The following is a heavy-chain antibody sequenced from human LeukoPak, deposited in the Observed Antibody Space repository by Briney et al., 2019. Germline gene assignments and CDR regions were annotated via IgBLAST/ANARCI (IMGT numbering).Heavy chain of an antibody. D-gene: IGHD1-26*01. CDR3: ARGEWELPFDY. V-gene: IGHV1-2*02. J-gene: IGHJ4*02. Sequence: GASVKVSCKASGYTFTDYYMHWVRQTPGQGLEWMGWINPNSGGTNYAQKFQGRVTMTRDTSISTTYMELSRLTSDDTAVYYCARGEWELPFDYWGQGTLVTVSS. CDR1: GYTFTDYY. CDR2: INPNSGGT.